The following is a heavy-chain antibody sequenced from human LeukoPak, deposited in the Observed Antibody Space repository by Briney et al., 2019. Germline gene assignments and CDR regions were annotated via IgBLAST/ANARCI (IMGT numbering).Heavy chain of an antibody. J-gene: IGHJ5*02. D-gene: IGHD6-13*01. CDR2: IYYSGST. CDR1: GGSISSYY. V-gene: IGHV4-59*01. Sequence: PSETLSLTCTVSGGSISSYYWSWIRQPPGKGLEWIGYIYYSGSTNYNPSLKSRVTISVDTSKNQFSLKLSSVTAADTAVYYCARGSDSSSWYQSYNWFDPWGQGTLVTVSS. CDR3: ARGSDSSSWYQSYNWFDP.